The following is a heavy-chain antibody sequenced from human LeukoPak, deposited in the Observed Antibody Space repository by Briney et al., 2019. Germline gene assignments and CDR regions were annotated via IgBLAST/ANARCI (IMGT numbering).Heavy chain of an antibody. V-gene: IGHV1-69*02. Sequence: GASVKVSYKASGGTFSSYTISWVRQAPGQGLEWMGRIIPILGIANYAQKFQGRVAITADKSTSTAYMELSSLRSEDTAVYYCARGGYCSSTSCRSWFDPWGQGTLVTVSS. D-gene: IGHD2-2*01. CDR3: ARGGYCSSTSCRSWFDP. CDR1: GGTFSSYT. J-gene: IGHJ5*02. CDR2: IIPILGIA.